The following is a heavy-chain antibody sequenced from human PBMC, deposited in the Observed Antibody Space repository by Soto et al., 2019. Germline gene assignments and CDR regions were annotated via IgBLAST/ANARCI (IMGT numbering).Heavy chain of an antibody. J-gene: IGHJ4*02. CDR3: ARDLLKGSRLAPSRAAY. CDR2: ISAYNGNT. CDR1: GYTFTNYA. D-gene: IGHD6-13*01. Sequence: ASVKVSCKASGYTFTNYAIIWVRQAPGQGLEWMGWISAYNGNTKFAQKLQGRVTMTTDRSTSTAYMELRSLRSDDSAMYYCARDLLKGSRLAPSRAAYWGQGTLVTVS. V-gene: IGHV1-18*01.